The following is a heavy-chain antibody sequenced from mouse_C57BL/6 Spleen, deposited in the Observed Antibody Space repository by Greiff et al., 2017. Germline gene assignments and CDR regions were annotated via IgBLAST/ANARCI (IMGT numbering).Heavy chain of an antibody. V-gene: IGHV1-15*01. J-gene: IGHJ3*01. CDR3: TRTHYGYYGFAY. CDR1: GYTFTDYE. D-gene: IGHD2-1*01. CDR2: IDPATGGT. Sequence: QVQLKQPGAELVRPGASVTLSCKASGYTFTDYEMHWVKQTPVHGLEWIGAIDPATGGTPYNQKFKGKAILTADKSSSTAYMELRSLTSEDSAVYYCTRTHYGYYGFAYWGQGTLVTVSA.